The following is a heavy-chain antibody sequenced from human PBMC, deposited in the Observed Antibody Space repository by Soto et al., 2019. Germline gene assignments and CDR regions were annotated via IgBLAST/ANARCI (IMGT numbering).Heavy chain of an antibody. Sequence: SETLYITCAVYCGSFSGYYWRWIRQPPGKGLEWIGYIYYSGSTNYNPSLKSRVTISVDTSKNQFSLKLSSVTAADTAVYYCARNGLLWFGESPGAFDIWGQGTMVTVSS. CDR1: CGSFSGYY. CDR2: IYYSGST. CDR3: ARNGLLWFGESPGAFDI. J-gene: IGHJ3*02. V-gene: IGHV4-59*08. D-gene: IGHD3-10*01.